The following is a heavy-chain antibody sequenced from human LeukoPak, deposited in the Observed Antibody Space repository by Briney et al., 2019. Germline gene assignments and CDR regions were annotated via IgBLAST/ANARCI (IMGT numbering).Heavy chain of an antibody. Sequence: GGSLRLSCAASGFTFSSYAMNWVRQAPGKGLEWVSFMSSSGSYIYYADSVKGRFTISRDSSKNTLYLQMNSLRAEDTALYYCAKDFLERAYGSVSYPTSWGQGTLVTVSS. CDR3: AKDFLERAYGSVSYPTS. CDR1: GFTFSSYA. V-gene: IGHV3-21*01. J-gene: IGHJ4*02. D-gene: IGHD3-10*01. CDR2: MSSSGSYI.